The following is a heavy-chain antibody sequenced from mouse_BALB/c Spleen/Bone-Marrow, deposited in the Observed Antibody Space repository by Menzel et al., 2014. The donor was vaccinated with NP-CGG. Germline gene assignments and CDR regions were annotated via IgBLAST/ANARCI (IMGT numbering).Heavy chain of an antibody. CDR3: ARRGYYGSSLDY. D-gene: IGHD1-1*01. Sequence: EVQLQQSGPGLVKPSQSLSLTCTVTGYSITSDYAWNWIRQFPGNKLEWMGYISYSGSTAYNPSLSSRISITRDTSKNQFFLQLNSVTTEDTATNYCARRGYYGSSLDYWGQGTTLTVSS. J-gene: IGHJ2*01. CDR1: GYSITSDYA. CDR2: ISYSGST. V-gene: IGHV3-2*02.